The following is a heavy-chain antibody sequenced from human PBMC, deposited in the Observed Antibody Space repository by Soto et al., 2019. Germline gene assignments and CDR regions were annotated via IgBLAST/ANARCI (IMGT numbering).Heavy chain of an antibody. D-gene: IGHD6-19*01. CDR1: GYTFTSYG. Sequence: GPSVQVSCKASGYTFTSYGISWVRQAPGQGLEWMGWISAYNGNRNYAQKLQGRVTMTTDTSTSTAYMELRSLRSDDTAVYYCARTDIAVADDYWGQGTLVSVSS. J-gene: IGHJ4*02. V-gene: IGHV1-18*01. CDR3: ARTDIAVADDY. CDR2: ISAYNGNR.